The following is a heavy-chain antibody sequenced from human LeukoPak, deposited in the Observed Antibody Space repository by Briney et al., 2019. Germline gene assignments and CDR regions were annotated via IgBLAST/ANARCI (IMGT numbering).Heavy chain of an antibody. CDR3: AAGF. Sequence: GGSLRLSCAASGFTFSTYSMSWVRQAPGKGLEWVSSISGSSTYIYYADSVKGRFTISRDNAKNSLYLQMNSLRAEDTAVYYCAAGFWGQGTQVTVSS. V-gene: IGHV3-21*01. CDR2: ISGSSTYI. CDR1: GFTFSTYS. J-gene: IGHJ4*02.